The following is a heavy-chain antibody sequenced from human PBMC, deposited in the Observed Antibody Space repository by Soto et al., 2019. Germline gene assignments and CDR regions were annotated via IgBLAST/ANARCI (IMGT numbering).Heavy chain of an antibody. CDR2: IYYSGST. V-gene: IGHV4-59*08. J-gene: IGHJ5*02. CDR1: GGSISSYY. D-gene: IGHD3-3*01. CDR3: ARSLREIYYDFWSGYLGSWFDP. Sequence: QVQLQESGPGLVKPSETLSLTCTVSGGSISSYYWSWIRQPPGKGLEWIGYIYYSGSTNYNPSLKSRVTISVDTSKNQFSLKLSSVTAADTAVYYCARSLREIYYDFWSGYLGSWFDPWGQGTLVTVSS.